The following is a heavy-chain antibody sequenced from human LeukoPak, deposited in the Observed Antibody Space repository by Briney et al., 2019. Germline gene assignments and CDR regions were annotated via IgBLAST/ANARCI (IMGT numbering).Heavy chain of an antibody. Sequence: GSSVKVSCKASGGTFSSYAISWVRQAPGQGLEWMGGIIPIFGTANYAQKFQGRVTITADKSTSTAYMELSSLRSEDMAVYYCARGNYDYVWGSYYHAFDIWGQGTMVTVSS. D-gene: IGHD3-16*01. V-gene: IGHV1-69*06. CDR2: IIPIFGTA. J-gene: IGHJ3*02. CDR3: ARGNYDYVWGSYYHAFDI. CDR1: GGTFSSYA.